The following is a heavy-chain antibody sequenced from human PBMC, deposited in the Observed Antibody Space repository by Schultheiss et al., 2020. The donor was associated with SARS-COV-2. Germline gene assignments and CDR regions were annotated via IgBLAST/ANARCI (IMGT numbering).Heavy chain of an antibody. CDR3: ARGVSSGWRGSIIYYYYGMDV. V-gene: IGHV4-34*01. J-gene: IGHJ6*02. CDR2: INHSGST. CDR1: GGSFSGYY. Sequence: SETLSLTCAVYGGSFSGYYWSWIRQPPGKGLEWIGEINHSGSTNYNPSLKSRVTISVDTYKNQFSLKLSSVTAADTAVYYCARGVSSGWRGSIIYYYYGMDVWGQGTTVTVSS. D-gene: IGHD6-19*01.